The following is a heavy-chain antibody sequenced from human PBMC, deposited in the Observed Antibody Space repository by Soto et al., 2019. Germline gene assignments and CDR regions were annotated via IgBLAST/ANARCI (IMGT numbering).Heavy chain of an antibody. Sequence: QITLKESGPPLVKPTQTLTLTCTSSGFSLTTRGAGVGWIRQPPGKALECLALIYWDDDKRNSPSLQSRLSITKDTSKNQVVLAMTNVDPVDTATYYCAHIPNYYQYDWFDPWGQGTLVSVSS. CDR2: IYWDDDK. J-gene: IGHJ5*02. CDR3: AHIPNYYQYDWFDP. CDR1: GFSLTTRGAG. V-gene: IGHV2-5*02. D-gene: IGHD3-16*01.